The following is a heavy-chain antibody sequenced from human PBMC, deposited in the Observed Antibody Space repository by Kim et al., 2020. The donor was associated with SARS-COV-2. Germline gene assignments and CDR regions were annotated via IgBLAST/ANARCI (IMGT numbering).Heavy chain of an antibody. Sequence: GGSLILSCAASGFTFDDYAMHWVRQAPGKGLEWVSGISWNSGSIGYADSVKGRFTISRDNAKNSLYLQMNSLRAEDTALYYCAKDRHSSGWFFDYWGQGT. CDR2: ISWNSGSI. D-gene: IGHD6-19*01. CDR3: AKDRHSSGWFFDY. J-gene: IGHJ4*02. V-gene: IGHV3-9*01. CDR1: GFTFDDYA.